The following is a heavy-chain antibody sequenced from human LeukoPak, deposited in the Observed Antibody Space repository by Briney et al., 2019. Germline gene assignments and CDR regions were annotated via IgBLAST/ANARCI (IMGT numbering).Heavy chain of an antibody. Sequence: GRSLRLSCAASGFTFSSYGMHWVRQAPGKGLEWLAVIWYDGPNIYYAGSVKGRFALSRESSTNTLTLQMPRLRPRETPFNYLARARNNYDSSSYSALDYWGQGTLVTVSS. V-gene: IGHV3-33*01. CDR3: ARARNNYDSSSYSALDY. D-gene: IGHD3-22*01. J-gene: IGHJ4*02. CDR2: IWYDGPNI. CDR1: GFTFSSYG.